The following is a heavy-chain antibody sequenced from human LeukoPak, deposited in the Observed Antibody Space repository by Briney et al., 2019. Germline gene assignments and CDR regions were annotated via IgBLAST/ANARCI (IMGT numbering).Heavy chain of an antibody. J-gene: IGHJ6*02. CDR3: ARTPGGMDV. CDR1: GGSISSYY. V-gene: IGHV4-59*01. Sequence: SETLSLTCTVSGGSISSYYWSWIRQPPGKGLEWIGYIYYSGSTIYNPSLKSRVTIVDTSRNQFSLKLNSVTAADTAVYYCARTPGGMDVWGQGTTVTVSS. CDR2: IYYSGST.